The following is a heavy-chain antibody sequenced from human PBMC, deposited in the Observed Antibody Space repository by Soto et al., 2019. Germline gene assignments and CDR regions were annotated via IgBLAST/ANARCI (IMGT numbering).Heavy chain of an antibody. CDR2: INAGNGNT. CDR1: GYSFTSYG. Sequence: ASVKVSCKASGYSFTSYGISWVRQAPGQRLEWMGWINAGNGNTKYSQKFQGRVTITRDTSASTAYMELSSLRSEDTAVYYCATRSPAFDYWGQGTLVTVSS. J-gene: IGHJ4*02. CDR3: ATRSPAFDY. V-gene: IGHV1-3*01.